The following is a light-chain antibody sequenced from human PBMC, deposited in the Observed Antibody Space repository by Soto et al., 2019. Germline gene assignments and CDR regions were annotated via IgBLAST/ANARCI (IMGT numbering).Light chain of an antibody. J-gene: IGKJ5*01. CDR3: QQSYSTPPIT. Sequence: DIQMTQSPSSLSASVGDRVTITCRASQSISSYLNWYQQKPGKAPKLLIYAASSLQSGVPSSFSGSGSGTDFTLIISSLQPEDFATYYCQQSYSTPPITFGPGTRPEIK. CDR1: QSISSY. V-gene: IGKV1-39*01. CDR2: AAS.